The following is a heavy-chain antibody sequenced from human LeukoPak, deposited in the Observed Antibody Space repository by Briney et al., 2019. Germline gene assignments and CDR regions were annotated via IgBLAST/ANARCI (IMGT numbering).Heavy chain of an antibody. Sequence: GGSLRLSCAASGFSLSSYSMNWVRQGPGKGLEWVSSITSIRSYIYYADSVKGRFTISRDNAKNSLYLQMNSLRVEDTAVYYCAIASRPGIAAAGTGDWFDPRGQGTLVTVSS. CDR1: GFSLSSYS. V-gene: IGHV3-21*01. D-gene: IGHD6-13*01. CDR2: ITSIRSYI. J-gene: IGHJ5*02. CDR3: AIASRPGIAAAGTGDWFDP.